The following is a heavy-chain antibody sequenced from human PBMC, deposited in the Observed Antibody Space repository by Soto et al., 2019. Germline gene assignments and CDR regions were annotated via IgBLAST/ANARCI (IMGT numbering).Heavy chain of an antibody. CDR1: GFTFSSYA. Sequence: QVQLVESGGGVVQPGRSLRLSCAASGFTFSSYAMHWVRQAPGKGLEWVAVISYDGSNKYYADSVKGRFTISRDNSKNPLYLQMNSRRAEDTAVYYCARENGDYDYYGMHVWGQGTTVTLSS. CDR3: ARENGDYDYYGMHV. CDR2: ISYDGSNK. V-gene: IGHV3-30-3*01. J-gene: IGHJ6*02. D-gene: IGHD4-17*01.